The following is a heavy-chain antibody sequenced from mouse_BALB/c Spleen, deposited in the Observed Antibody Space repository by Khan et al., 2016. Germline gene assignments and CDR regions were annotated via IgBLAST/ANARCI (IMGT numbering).Heavy chain of an antibody. J-gene: IGHJ3*01. V-gene: IGHV1-84*02. CDR1: GYTFTDHY. D-gene: IGHD1-2*01. CDR2: IYPGSGNT. CDR3: ARSQLRLRFAY. Sequence: QVQLQQSGPELVKPGASVKISCKASGYTFTDHYVNWVKQKPGQGPEWIGWIYPGSGNTKYNEKFKGKATLTIDTSSTTAYMQLSSLTSEDTAVYFCARSQLRLRFAYWGQGTLVTVSA.